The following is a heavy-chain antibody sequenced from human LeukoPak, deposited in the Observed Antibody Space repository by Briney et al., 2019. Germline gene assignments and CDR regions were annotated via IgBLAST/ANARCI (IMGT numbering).Heavy chain of an antibody. CDR2: IYYSGST. CDR1: GGSISSSSYY. Sequence: SETLSLTCTVSGGSISSSSYYWGWIRQPPGKGLEWIGSIYYSGSTYYNPSLKSRVTISVDTSKNQFSLKLSSVTAADTAVYYCARGTITMVRGVITQFDPWGQGTLVTVSS. CDR3: ARGTITMVRGVITQFDP. J-gene: IGHJ5*02. D-gene: IGHD3-10*01. V-gene: IGHV4-39*07.